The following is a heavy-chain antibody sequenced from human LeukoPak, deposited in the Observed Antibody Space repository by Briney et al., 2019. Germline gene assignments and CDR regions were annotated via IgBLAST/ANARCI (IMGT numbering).Heavy chain of an antibody. CDR1: GGSISSYY. V-gene: IGHV4-59*12. CDR2: IYYSGST. CDR3: ARDLPVSSSGSYYYYMDV. D-gene: IGHD3-10*01. J-gene: IGHJ6*03. Sequence: SETLSLTCTVSGGSISSYYWSWIRQPPGKGLEWIGYIYYSGSTNYNPSLKSRVTISVDTSKNQFSLKLSSVTAADTAVYYCARDLPVSSSGSYYYYMDVWGKGTTVTISS.